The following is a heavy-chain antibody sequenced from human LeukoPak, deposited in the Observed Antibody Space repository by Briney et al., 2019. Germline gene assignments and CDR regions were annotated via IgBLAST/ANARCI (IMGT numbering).Heavy chain of an antibody. J-gene: IGHJ4*02. D-gene: IGHD3-16*01. CDR2: IYYSGSM. Sequence: SETLSLTCTVSGGYISTSNYYWGWIRQSPGKGLEWIGNIYYSGSMYYNPSLKSRVSLSIDTSMNQFSLKVNSLTVADTAVYYCARFFYYDASRSPFWGQGTLVAVSS. V-gene: IGHV4-39*01. CDR1: GGYISTSNYY. CDR3: ARFFYYDASRSPF.